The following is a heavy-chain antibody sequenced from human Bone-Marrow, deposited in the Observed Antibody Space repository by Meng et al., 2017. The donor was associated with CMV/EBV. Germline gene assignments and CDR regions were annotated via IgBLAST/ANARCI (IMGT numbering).Heavy chain of an antibody. CDR3: AKALFGVVPAAGDAFDI. D-gene: IGHD2-2*01. Sequence: LSLTCAASGFTFDDYAMHWVRQAPGKGLEWVSGISWNSGSIGYADSVKGRFTISRDNAKNSLYLQMNSLRAEDTALYYCAKALFGVVPAAGDAFDIWGQGTMVTVSS. CDR2: ISWNSGSI. CDR1: GFTFDDYA. J-gene: IGHJ3*02. V-gene: IGHV3-9*01.